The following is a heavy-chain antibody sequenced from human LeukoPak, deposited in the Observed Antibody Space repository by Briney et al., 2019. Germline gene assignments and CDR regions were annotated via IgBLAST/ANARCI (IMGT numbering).Heavy chain of an antibody. CDR2: IIPIFGTA. J-gene: IGHJ6*03. CDR1: GGTFSSYA. CDR3: ASSPPTSSYYYYYMDV. V-gene: IGHV1-69*13. Sequence: SVKVSCKASGGTFSSYAISWVRQAPGQGLEWMGGIIPIFGTANYAQKFQGRVTITADESTSTAYMELSSLRSEDTAVYHCASSPPTSSYYYYYMDVWGKGTTVTVS. D-gene: IGHD2-2*01.